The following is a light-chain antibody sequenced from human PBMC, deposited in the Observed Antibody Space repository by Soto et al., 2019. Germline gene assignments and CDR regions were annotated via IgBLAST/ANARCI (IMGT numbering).Light chain of an antibody. CDR2: DAS. CDR1: QSINSR. Sequence: DIQMTQSPSTLAASVGDRVAITCRASQSINSRLAWYQWAPGKAPKLLIYDASSLEDGVSSRFSGSGSETEFTLTISGLQPDDFATYYCQQFIDGWTFGQGTKVDIK. J-gene: IGKJ1*01. V-gene: IGKV1-5*01. CDR3: QQFIDGWT.